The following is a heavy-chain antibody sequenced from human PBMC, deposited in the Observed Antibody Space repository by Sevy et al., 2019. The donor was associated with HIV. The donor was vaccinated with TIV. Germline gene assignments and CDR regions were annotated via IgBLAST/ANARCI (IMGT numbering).Heavy chain of an antibody. CDR3: ARGYCSSTSCVRGRDRDDAFDI. D-gene: IGHD2-2*01. V-gene: IGHV3-21*01. CDR1: GFTFSSYS. J-gene: IGHJ3*02. CDR2: ISSSSSYI. Sequence: GGSLRLSCAASGFTFSSYSMNWVRQAPGKGLEWVSSISSSSSYIYYADSVKGRFTISRDNAKNSLYLQMNSLRAEDTSVYYCARGYCSSTSCVRGRDRDDAFDIWGQGTMVTVSS.